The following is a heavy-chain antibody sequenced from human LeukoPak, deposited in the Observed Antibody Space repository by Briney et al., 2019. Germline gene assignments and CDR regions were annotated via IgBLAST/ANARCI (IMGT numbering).Heavy chain of an antibody. CDR2: IYCSGST. D-gene: IGHD4-23*01. CDR3: ARRPLYGGKGFDY. CDR1: GGSISSSSYY. V-gene: IGHV4-39*01. Sequence: ASETLSLTCTVSGGSISSSSYYWGWIRQPPGKGLEWIGSIYCSGSTYYNPSLKSRVTISVDTSKNQFSLKLSSVTAADTAVYYCARRPLYGGKGFDYWGQGTLVTVSS. J-gene: IGHJ4*02.